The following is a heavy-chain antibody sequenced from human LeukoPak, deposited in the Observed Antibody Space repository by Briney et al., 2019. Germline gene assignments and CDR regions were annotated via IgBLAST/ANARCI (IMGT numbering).Heavy chain of an antibody. CDR2: INPNSGGT. CDR3: ARGKLAAPGRTGYNWFDP. J-gene: IGHJ5*02. Sequence: GASVKVSFKASGYTFTDYYMHWVRQAPGQGLEWMGWINPNSGGTNYAQKFQGRVTMPRDTSITTAYMELSGLRSDDTAIYYCARGKLAAPGRTGYNWFDPWGQGTLVTVSS. D-gene: IGHD6-13*01. CDR1: GYTFTDYY. V-gene: IGHV1-2*02.